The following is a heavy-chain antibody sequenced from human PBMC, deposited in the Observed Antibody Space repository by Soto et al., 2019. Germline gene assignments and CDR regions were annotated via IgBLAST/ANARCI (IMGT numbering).Heavy chain of an antibody. CDR2: IYPGDFDT. D-gene: IGHD2-15*01. CDR1: GYNFTKYW. J-gene: IGHJ3*02. Sequence: GESLKISCKGSGYNFTKYWIGWVRQMPRKGLEWMGIIYPGDFDTRYGPSFQGQVTISADKSINTAYLQWSSLKASDTAMYYCARAIVVVVTATPTVFDIWGQGTMVTVSS. V-gene: IGHV5-51*01. CDR3: ARAIVVVVTATPTVFDI.